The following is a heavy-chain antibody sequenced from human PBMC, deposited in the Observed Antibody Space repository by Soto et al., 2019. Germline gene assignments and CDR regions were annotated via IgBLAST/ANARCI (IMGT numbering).Heavy chain of an antibody. Sequence: EVQLVESGGGLVQPGESLKLSCAVSGFTFSGSAMHWVRQASGKGLEWVGRIRSKANNYATAYAASVTGRFTISRDDSKNTAYLQMNSLKSEDTAVYYCTRGYGDYVRDYWGQGTLVTVSS. V-gene: IGHV3-73*01. CDR2: IRSKANNYAT. CDR1: GFTFSGSA. J-gene: IGHJ4*02. CDR3: TRGYGDYVRDY. D-gene: IGHD4-17*01.